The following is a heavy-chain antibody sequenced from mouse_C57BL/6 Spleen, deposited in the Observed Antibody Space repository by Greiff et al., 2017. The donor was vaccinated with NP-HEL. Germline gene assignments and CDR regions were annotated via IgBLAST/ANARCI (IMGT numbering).Heavy chain of an antibody. Sequence: VQLQQSGGGLVKPGGSLKLSCAASGFTFSSYAMSWVRQTPEKRLEWVATISDGGSYTYYPDNVKGRFTISRDNAKNNLYLQMSHLKSEDTAMYYCARDSHAMDYWGQGTSVTVSS. CDR3: ARDSHAMDY. CDR1: GFTFSSYA. V-gene: IGHV5-4*01. J-gene: IGHJ4*01. CDR2: ISDGGSYT.